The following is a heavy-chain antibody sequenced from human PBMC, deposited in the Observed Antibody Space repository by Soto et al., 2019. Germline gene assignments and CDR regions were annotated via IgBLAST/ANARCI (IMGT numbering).Heavy chain of an antibody. CDR2: IIPILGIA. CDR3: ASGKTGYYNWFDP. V-gene: IGHV1-69*02. CDR1: GGTFSNYT. Sequence: QVQLVQSGAEVKKPGSSVKVSCKASGGTFSNYTISWVRQAPGQGLEWMGRIIPILGIANYAQKFQGRVTITADKSTSTAYMELSSLRSEDTAVYYCASGKTGYYNWFDPWGQGTLVTVSS. D-gene: IGHD3-9*01. J-gene: IGHJ5*02.